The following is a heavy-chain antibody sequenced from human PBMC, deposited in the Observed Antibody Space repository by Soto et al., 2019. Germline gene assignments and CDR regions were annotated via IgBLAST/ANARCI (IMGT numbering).Heavy chain of an antibody. J-gene: IGHJ4*02. D-gene: IGHD3-10*01. V-gene: IGHV4-31*03. Sequence: ASETLSLTCTVSGGSISSGGYYWSWIRQHPGKGLEWIGYIYYSGSTYYNPSLKSRVTISVDTSKNQFSLKLSSVTAADTAVYYCARDIYGSGYNFDYWGQGTLVTVSS. CDR1: GGSISSGGYY. CDR2: IYYSGST. CDR3: ARDIYGSGYNFDY.